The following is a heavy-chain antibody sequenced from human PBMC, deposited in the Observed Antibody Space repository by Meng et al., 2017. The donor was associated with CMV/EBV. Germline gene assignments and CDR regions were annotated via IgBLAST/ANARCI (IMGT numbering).Heavy chain of an antibody. CDR1: GFTFSSYA. Sequence: GESLKISCAASGFTFSSYAMSWVRQAPGKGLEWVSAISGSGGSTYYADSVKGRFTISRDNSKNTLYPQMNSLRAEDTAVYYCAKDRGEYSSSSEVDYWGQGTLVTVSS. CDR2: ISGSGGST. J-gene: IGHJ4*02. CDR3: AKDRGEYSSSSEVDY. V-gene: IGHV3-23*01. D-gene: IGHD6-6*01.